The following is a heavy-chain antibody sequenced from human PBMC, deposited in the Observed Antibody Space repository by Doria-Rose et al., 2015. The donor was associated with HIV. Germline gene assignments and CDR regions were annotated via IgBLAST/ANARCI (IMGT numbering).Heavy chain of an antibody. CDR2: IYTSGST. J-gene: IGHJ2*01. CDR3: ARRGRGTLEPDFYWYFDL. D-gene: IGHD1-1*01. CDR1: GGSISSNF. V-gene: IGHV4-4*09. Sequence: GLVKPSETLSLTCSVSGGSISSNFWNWIRQPPGKGLQWIGYIYTSGSTNCNPSLKSRVTISVDTSRNQFSLRLSSVTAADTAVYYCARRGRGTLEPDFYWYFDLWGRGTLVTVSS.